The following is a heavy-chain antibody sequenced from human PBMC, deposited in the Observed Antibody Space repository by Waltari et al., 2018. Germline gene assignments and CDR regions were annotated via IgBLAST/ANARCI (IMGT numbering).Heavy chain of an antibody. CDR3: ARHFGYSSGWGDAFDI. CDR1: GGSISSSSYY. Sequence: QLQLQESGPGLVKPSETLSLTCTVSGGSISSSSYYWGWIRQPPGKGLEWIGSIYYSGSTYYNPSLKSRVTISVDTSKNQFSLKLSSVTAADTAVYYCARHFGYSSGWGDAFDIWGQGTMVTVSS. J-gene: IGHJ3*02. V-gene: IGHV4-39*01. CDR2: IYYSGST. D-gene: IGHD6-19*01.